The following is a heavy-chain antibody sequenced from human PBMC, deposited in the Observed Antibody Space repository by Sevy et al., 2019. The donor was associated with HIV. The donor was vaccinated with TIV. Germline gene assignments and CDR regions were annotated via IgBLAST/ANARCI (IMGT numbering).Heavy chain of an antibody. D-gene: IGHD3-22*01. CDR2: ISGSRGST. Sequence: GGSLRLSCAASGFTFSSYAMSWVRQAPGKGLEWVSAISGSRGSTYYADSVKGRFTISRDNSKNTLYLQMNSLRAEDTAVYYCAKDREITMIVVVITVSAFDIWGQGTMVTVSS. J-gene: IGHJ3*02. CDR1: GFTFSSYA. CDR3: AKDREITMIVVVITVSAFDI. V-gene: IGHV3-23*01.